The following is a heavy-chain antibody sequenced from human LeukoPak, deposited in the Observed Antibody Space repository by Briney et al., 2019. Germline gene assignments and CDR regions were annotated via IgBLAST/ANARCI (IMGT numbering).Heavy chain of an antibody. J-gene: IGHJ4*02. V-gene: IGHV1-2*02. D-gene: IGHD3-10*01. CDR1: GYTFTGYY. CDR3: ARVRYYYGSGRAYFDY. CDR2: INPNSGGT. Sequence: GASVKVSCKASGYTFTGYYMHWVRQAPGQGLEWVGWINPNSGGTNYAQKFQGRVTMTRDTSISTAYMELSRLRSDDTAVYYCARVRYYYGSGRAYFDYWGQGTLVTVSS.